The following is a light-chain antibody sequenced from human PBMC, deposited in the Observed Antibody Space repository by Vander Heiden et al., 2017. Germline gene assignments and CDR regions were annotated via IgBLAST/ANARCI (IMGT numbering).Light chain of an antibody. CDR2: DDS. J-gene: IGLJ1*01. CDR3: QVWDSSSDLYV. CDR1: NIGGKS. Sequence: SYVLTQPPSVSVAPVQTARITCGGNNIGGKSVHWYQQKPGQAPVVVVYDDSDRPSGIPERFSASNSGNTATLTISRVEDGDEADYYCQVWDSSSDLYVLGTGTKVTVL. V-gene: IGLV3-21*02.